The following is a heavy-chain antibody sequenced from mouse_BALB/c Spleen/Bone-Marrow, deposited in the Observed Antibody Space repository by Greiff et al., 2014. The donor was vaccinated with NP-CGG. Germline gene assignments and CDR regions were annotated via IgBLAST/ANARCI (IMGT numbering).Heavy chain of an antibody. J-gene: IGHJ4*01. Sequence: EVQLVESGPELVKPGASVKISCKTSGYTFTEYTMHWVKQSHGKSLEWVGGINPNNGGTIYDQKFKGKATLTVDKSSSTAYMELRSLTSEDSAVHYCARKDYGYNYVMDYWGQGTSVTVSS. V-gene: IGHV1-18*01. CDR2: INPNNGGT. D-gene: IGHD1-2*01. CDR3: ARKDYGYNYVMDY. CDR1: GYTFTEYT.